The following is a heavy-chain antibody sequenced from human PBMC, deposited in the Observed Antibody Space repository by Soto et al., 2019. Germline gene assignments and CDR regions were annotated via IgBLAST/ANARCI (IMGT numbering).Heavy chain of an antibody. CDR2: IIPIFDTA. D-gene: IGHD3-22*01. CDR3: AGHSSGVPGYYYGMDV. CDR1: GGTFSSYA. V-gene: IGHV1-69*12. J-gene: IGHJ6*02. Sequence: QVQLVQSGAAVKKPGSSVKVSCKASGGTFSSYAISWVRQAPGQGLEGMGGIIPIFDTADYAQKFQGRVTITADESTNTAYMELSSLRSEDTAVYYCAGHSSGVPGYYYGMDVWGQGTTVTVSS.